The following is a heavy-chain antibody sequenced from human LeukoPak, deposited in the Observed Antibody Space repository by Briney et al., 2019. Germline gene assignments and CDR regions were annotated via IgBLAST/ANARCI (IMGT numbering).Heavy chain of an antibody. Sequence: SETLSLTCTVSGGSISSYYWSWIRQPAGKGLEWIGRIYTSGSTNYNPSLKSRVTMSVETSKNQFSLKLSSVTAADTAVYYCARDYSSSWYATGGTDYYYYGMDVWGQGTTVTVSS. CDR2: IYTSGST. J-gene: IGHJ6*02. V-gene: IGHV4-4*07. CDR1: GGSISSYY. D-gene: IGHD6-13*01. CDR3: ARDYSSSWYATGGTDYYYYGMDV.